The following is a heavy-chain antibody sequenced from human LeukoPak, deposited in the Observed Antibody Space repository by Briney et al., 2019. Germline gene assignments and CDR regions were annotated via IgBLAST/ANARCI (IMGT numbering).Heavy chain of an antibody. CDR3: AKANYDYVWGFDP. D-gene: IGHD3-16*01. Sequence: PGGSLRLSCAASGFTFSSYGMHWVRQAPGKGLEWVAFIRYDGSNKYYADSVKSRFTISRDNSKNTLYLQMNSLRAEDTAVYYCAKANYDYVWGFDPWGQGTLVTVSS. J-gene: IGHJ5*02. CDR2: IRYDGSNK. V-gene: IGHV3-30*02. CDR1: GFTFSSYG.